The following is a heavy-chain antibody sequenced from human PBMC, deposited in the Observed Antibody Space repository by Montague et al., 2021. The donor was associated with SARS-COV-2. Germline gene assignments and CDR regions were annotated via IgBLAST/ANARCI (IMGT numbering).Heavy chain of an antibody. CDR3: ARVGWERRVGDYYFDY. CDR2: IHYTGST. V-gene: IGHV4-59*01. J-gene: IGHJ4*02. D-gene: IGHD1-26*01. CDR1: GGSISPDY. Sequence: SETLSLTCTVSGGSISPDYWSWIRQPPGDGLERIGNIHYTGSTNYNSSLNRRHTISVATSENQFSLKVTSVTPADTAVYYCARVGWERRVGDYYFDYWGQGTLVTVSS.